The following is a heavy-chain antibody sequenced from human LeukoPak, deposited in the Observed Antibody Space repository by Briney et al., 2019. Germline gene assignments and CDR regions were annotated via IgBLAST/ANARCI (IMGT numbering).Heavy chain of an antibody. Sequence: GGSLRLSCAASGFTFSSYGMHWVRQAPGKGLGWVAFIRYDGSNKYYADSVKGRFTISRDNSKNTLYLQMNSLRAEATAVYYCAKDLRPSTMIVVVYFDYWGQGTLVTVSS. CDR3: AKDLRPSTMIVVVYFDY. J-gene: IGHJ4*02. CDR2: IRYDGSNK. CDR1: GFTFSSYG. V-gene: IGHV3-30*02. D-gene: IGHD3-22*01.